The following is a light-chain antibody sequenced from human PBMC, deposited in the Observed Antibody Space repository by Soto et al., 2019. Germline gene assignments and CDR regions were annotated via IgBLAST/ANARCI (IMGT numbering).Light chain of an antibody. Sequence: EIVMTQSPATLSVSPLERAALSCMASQSVSSNLAWYQQKPGQAPRLLIYGASTRATGIPARFSGRGSGTDFTLTISSLQSEDLAVYYCQQYNNWPETFGQGTKV. CDR1: QSVSSN. CDR3: QQYNNWPET. V-gene: IGKV3-15*01. J-gene: IGKJ1*01. CDR2: GAS.